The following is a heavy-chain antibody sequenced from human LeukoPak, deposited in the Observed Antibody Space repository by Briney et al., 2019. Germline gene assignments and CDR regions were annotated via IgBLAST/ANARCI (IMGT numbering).Heavy chain of an antibody. J-gene: IGHJ4*02. Sequence: SETLSLTGAVYGGSFSGYYWSWIRQPPGKGLEWIGEINHSGSTNYNPSLKSRVTISVDTSKNQFSLKLSSVTAADTAVYYCARVGSDLFDYWGQGILVTVSS. D-gene: IGHD6-19*01. CDR1: GGSFSGYY. CDR2: INHSGST. V-gene: IGHV4-34*01. CDR3: ARVGSDLFDY.